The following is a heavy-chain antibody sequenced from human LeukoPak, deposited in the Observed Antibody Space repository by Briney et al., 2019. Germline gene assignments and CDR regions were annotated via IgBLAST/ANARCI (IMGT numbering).Heavy chain of an antibody. V-gene: IGHV1-69*13. J-gene: IGHJ6*03. CDR1: GGTFSSYA. CDR3: ARAQSTFDYYYYMDV. CDR2: VIPIFGSA. Sequence: SVKVSCKASGGTFSSYAISWVRQAPGQGLEWMGSVIPIFGSASYGQNFQDRVTITADGSTNTAYLDLSSLRSDDTAVYYCARAQSTFDYYYYMDVWGKGTTVTVSS. D-gene: IGHD2/OR15-2a*01.